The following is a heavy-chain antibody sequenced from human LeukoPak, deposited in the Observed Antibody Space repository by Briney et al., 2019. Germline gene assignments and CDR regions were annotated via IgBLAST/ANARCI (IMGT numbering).Heavy chain of an antibody. CDR3: ARDWNGSGSYYNEPFDP. CDR1: GFTISSYA. D-gene: IGHD3-10*01. CDR2: ISSSSSYI. V-gene: IGHV3-21*01. J-gene: IGHJ5*02. Sequence: GGSLTLSCAASGFTISSYAMSWVRQASGKGLEWVSSISSSSSYIYYADSVKGRFTISRDNAKNSLYLQMNSLRAEDTAVYYCARDWNGSGSYYNEPFDPWGQGTLVTVSS.